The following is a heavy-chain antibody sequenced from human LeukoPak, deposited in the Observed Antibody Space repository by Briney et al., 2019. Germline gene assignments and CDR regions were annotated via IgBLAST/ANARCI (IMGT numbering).Heavy chain of an antibody. CDR3: ARFCNYYDSSGYYYGFDP. CDR2: IYYSGST. Sequence: SETLSLTCTVSVGSISSYYWSWIRQPPGEGLEWIGYIYYSGSTNYNPSLKSRVTISVDTSKNQFSLKLSSVTAAGTAVYYCARFCNYYDSSGYYYGFDPWGQGTLVTVSS. V-gene: IGHV4-59*01. D-gene: IGHD3-22*01. CDR1: VGSISSYY. J-gene: IGHJ5*02.